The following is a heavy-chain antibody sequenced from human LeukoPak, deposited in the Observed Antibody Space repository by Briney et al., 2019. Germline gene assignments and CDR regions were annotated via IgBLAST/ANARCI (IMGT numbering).Heavy chain of an antibody. J-gene: IGHJ1*01. Sequence: GGSLRLSCAASGFTFGSYGMSWVRQAPGKGLEWVSFITPNADRTSYADSVEGRFTVSRDNPRNTLYMQMNSLRDEDTALYYCAIMHGYYDGSGYWVQWGQGTLVTASS. CDR1: GFTFGSYG. V-gene: IGHV3-23*01. CDR2: ITPNADRT. CDR3: AIMHGYYDGSGYWVQ. D-gene: IGHD3-22*01.